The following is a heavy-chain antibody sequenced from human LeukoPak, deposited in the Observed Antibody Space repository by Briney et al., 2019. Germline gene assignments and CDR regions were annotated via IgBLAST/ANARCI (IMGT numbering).Heavy chain of an antibody. CDR1: GYTFTSYG. J-gene: IGHJ1*01. Sequence: ASVKVSCKTSGYTFTSYGIFWVRQAPGQGLERMGWISAYNGNTNYAQKFQGRVTMTTDTSTSTAYMELRSLRSEDTAVYYCARDRGGTQSSVGYFQHWGQGTLVTVSS. D-gene: IGHD1-1*01. V-gene: IGHV1-18*01. CDR2: ISAYNGNT. CDR3: ARDRGGTQSSVGYFQH.